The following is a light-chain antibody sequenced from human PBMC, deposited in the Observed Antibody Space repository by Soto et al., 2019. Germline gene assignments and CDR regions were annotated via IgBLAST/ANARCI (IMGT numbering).Light chain of an antibody. CDR3: QKYDSAPWT. J-gene: IGKJ1*01. CDR1: QGIGDH. Sequence: DIQMTQSPSSLSASVGDRVTITCRASQGIGDHLAWYQQKPGKAPKLLIYAASDLQSGVPSRFSGSGSGTDFTLTISSLQPEDVATYYCQKYDSAPWTFGQGTKVEIK. CDR2: AAS. V-gene: IGKV1-27*01.